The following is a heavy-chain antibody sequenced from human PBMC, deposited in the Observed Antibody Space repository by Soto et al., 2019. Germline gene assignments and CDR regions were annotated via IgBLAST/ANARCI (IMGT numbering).Heavy chain of an antibody. D-gene: IGHD3-10*01. Sequence: ASVKVSCKASGYTFTSYDINWVRQATGHGLEWMGWINPNSGNIGYAQRFQGRVTMTRDTAIRTAYMEVSSLRSDDTAVYYCARGRASGSYYLLDYWGQGTLVTVSS. V-gene: IGHV1-8*02. CDR2: INPNSGNI. J-gene: IGHJ4*02. CDR1: GYTFTSYD. CDR3: ARGRASGSYYLLDY.